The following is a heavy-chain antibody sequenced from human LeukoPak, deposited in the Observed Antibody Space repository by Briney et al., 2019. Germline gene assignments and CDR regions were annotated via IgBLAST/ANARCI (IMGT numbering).Heavy chain of an antibody. J-gene: IGHJ6*03. D-gene: IGHD6-19*01. V-gene: IGHV4-34*01. CDR2: INHSGST. CDR1: GGSFSGYY. Sequence: KASETRSLTCAVYGGSFSGYYWSWIRQPPGKGLEWIGEINHSGSTNYNPSLKSRVTISVDTSKNQFSLKLSSVTAAATAVYYCARISSGWFLYYYYYMDVWGKGTTVTVSS. CDR3: ARISSGWFLYYYYYMDV.